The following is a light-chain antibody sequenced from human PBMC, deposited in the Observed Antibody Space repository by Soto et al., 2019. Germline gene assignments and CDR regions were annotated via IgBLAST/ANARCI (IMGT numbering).Light chain of an antibody. CDR3: QQRSNWPPSIT. CDR2: GAS. CDR1: QSVSSY. Sequence: EILFAQSPTTLSFSPGERATLSWKARQSVSSYLAWYQQKPGQAPGLLIYGASSRATGIPDRFSGSGSGTDFTLTISSLEPEDFAVYYCQQRSNWPPSITFGQGTRLEIK. J-gene: IGKJ5*01. V-gene: IGKV3-11*01.